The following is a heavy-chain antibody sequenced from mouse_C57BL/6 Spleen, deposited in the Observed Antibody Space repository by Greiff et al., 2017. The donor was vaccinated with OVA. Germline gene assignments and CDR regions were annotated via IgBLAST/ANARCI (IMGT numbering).Heavy chain of an antibody. D-gene: IGHD2-4*01. CDR1: GYTFTSYW. Sequence: QVQLQQPGAELVKPGASVKLSCKASGYTFTSYWMHWVKQRPGQGLEWIGMIHPNSGSTNYNEKFKSKATLTVDKSSSTAYMQLSSLTSEDSAVYCCARDDYDPYFDVWGTGTTVTVSS. CDR3: ARDDYDPYFDV. J-gene: IGHJ1*03. V-gene: IGHV1-64*01. CDR2: IHPNSGST.